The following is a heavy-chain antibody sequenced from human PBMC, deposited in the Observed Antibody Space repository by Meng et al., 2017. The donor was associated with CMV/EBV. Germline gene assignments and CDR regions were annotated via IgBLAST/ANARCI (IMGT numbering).Heavy chain of an antibody. J-gene: IGHJ4*02. CDR1: GVSIRTHY. CDR2: IHYTGRA. D-gene: IGHD1-1*01. Sequence: QVQLQQSGPGLVKHSETLSLTCRVSGVSIRTHYWSWVRQTPGKGLEWIASIHYTGRADYSPSLKSRLTISVDTSDSQLSLKLSSVTPADTAMYYCAERGGGYWGQGILVTVSS. CDR3: AERGGGY. V-gene: IGHV4-59*11.